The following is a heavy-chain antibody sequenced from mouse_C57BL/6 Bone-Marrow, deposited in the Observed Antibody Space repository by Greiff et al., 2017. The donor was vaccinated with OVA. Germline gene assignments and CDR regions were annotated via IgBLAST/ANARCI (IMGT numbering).Heavy chain of an antibody. D-gene: IGHD2-3*01. J-gene: IGHJ2*01. CDR2: IYPRSGNT. CDR1: GYTFTSYG. Sequence: VHLVESGAELARPGASVKLSCKASGYTFTSYGISWVKQRTGQGLEWIGEIYPRSGNTYYNEKFKGKATLTADKSSSTAYMELRSLTSEDSAVYFCARSIAGYLDYWGQGTTLTVSS. V-gene: IGHV1-81*01. CDR3: ARSIAGYLDY.